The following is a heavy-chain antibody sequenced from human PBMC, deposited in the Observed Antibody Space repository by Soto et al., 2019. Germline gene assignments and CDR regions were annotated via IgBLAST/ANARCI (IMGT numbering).Heavy chain of an antibody. CDR2: IYYTGST. CDR3: ARPGGEQLPRLPNDAVDI. CDR1: GGSISSYTYY. Sequence: TLSLTCTVSGGSISSYTYYWGWIRQPPGKGLEWIGSIYYTGSTYYNPSLKSRVAISADTSKNQLSLKASDTAMYYCARPGGEQLPRLPNDAVDIWGQGTMVTVSS. V-gene: IGHV4-39*07. D-gene: IGHD6-13*01. J-gene: IGHJ3*02.